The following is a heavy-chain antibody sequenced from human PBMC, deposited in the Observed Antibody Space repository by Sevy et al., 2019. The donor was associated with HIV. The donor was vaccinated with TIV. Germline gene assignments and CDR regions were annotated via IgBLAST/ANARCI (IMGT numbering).Heavy chain of an antibody. J-gene: IGHJ4*02. CDR2: ISSSGSTI. CDR1: GFTFSDYY. D-gene: IGHD1-20*01. V-gene: IGHV3-11*01. Sequence: GGYLRLSCAASGFTFSDYYMSWIRQAPGKGLEWVSYISSSGSTIYYADSVKGRFTISRDNAKNSLYLQMNSLRAEDTAVYYCARTAGSITEYYFDYWGQGTLVTVSS. CDR3: ARTAGSITEYYFDY.